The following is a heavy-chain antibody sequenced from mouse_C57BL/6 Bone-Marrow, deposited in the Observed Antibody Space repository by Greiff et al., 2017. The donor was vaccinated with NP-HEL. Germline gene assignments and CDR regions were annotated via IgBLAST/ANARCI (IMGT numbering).Heavy chain of an antibody. V-gene: IGHV5-4*01. CDR2: ISDGGSYT. D-gene: IGHD2-4*01. J-gene: IGHJ1*03. CDR1: GFTFSSYA. Sequence: EVQLVESGGGLVKPGGSLKLSCAASGFTFSSYAMSWVRQTPEKRLEWVATISDGGSYTYYPDNVKGRFTISRDNAKNNLYLQMSHLKSEDTAMYYCARRGLYYDYFYWYFDGWGTGTTVTVSS. CDR3: ARRGLYYDYFYWYFDG.